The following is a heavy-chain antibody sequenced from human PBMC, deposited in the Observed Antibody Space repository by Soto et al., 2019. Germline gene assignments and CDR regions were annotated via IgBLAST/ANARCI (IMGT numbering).Heavy chain of an antibody. CDR3: ARATFDWSADYSYYYYMDV. Sequence: QVQLVQSGAEVKKPGASVKVSCKASGYTFTSYDINWVRQATGQGLEWMGWMNPNSGNTGYAQKFQGRVTMARNNSISTAYMELSSLRSEDTAVYYCARATFDWSADYSYYYYMDVWGKGTTVTVSS. CDR1: GYTFTSYD. CDR2: MNPNSGNT. D-gene: IGHD3-9*01. V-gene: IGHV1-8*01. J-gene: IGHJ6*03.